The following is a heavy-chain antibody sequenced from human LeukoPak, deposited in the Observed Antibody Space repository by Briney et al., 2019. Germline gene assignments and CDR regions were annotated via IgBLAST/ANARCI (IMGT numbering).Heavy chain of an antibody. V-gene: IGHV3-23*01. Sequence: GGSLRLSCAASGFTFSSYAMSWVRQAPGKELEWVSAISGGGGSTYYADSVKGRFTISRDNSKNTLYLQMNSLRAEDTAVYYCAKNRAGYNWYFDLWGRGTLVTVSS. CDR1: GFTFSSYA. J-gene: IGHJ2*01. CDR3: AKNRAGYNWYFDL. D-gene: IGHD3-9*01. CDR2: ISGGGGST.